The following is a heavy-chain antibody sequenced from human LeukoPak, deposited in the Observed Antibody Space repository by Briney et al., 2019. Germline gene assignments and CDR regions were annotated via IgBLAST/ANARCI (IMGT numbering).Heavy chain of an antibody. J-gene: IGHJ4*02. CDR3: ARRGGDAIFDY. V-gene: IGHV1-46*01. D-gene: IGHD4-17*01. Sequence: ASVKVSCKASGYTFTSYYMHWVRQAPGQGLEWMGIINPSGGSTSYARKFQGRVTMTRDTSTSTVYMELSSLRSEDTAVYYCARRGGDAIFDYWGQGTLVTVSS. CDR2: INPSGGST. CDR1: GYTFTSYY.